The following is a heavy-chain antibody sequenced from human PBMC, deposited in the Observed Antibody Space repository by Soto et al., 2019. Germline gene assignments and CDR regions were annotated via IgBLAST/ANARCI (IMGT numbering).Heavy chain of an antibody. CDR2: IYHTGST. V-gene: IGHV4-31*03. CDR3: AAKLGTTHYFDF. J-gene: IGHJ4*02. Sequence: QVQLQESGPGLVQPSQTLSLTCSVSGDPVSSGSYYWTWVRQHPVKGLEWIGYIYHTGSTYYNPSVQSGLIMSIDTSKNQFSLHLYSVTAADTAVYFCAAKLGTTHYFDFWGQGSLVAVSS. CDR1: GDPVSSGSYY. D-gene: IGHD7-27*01.